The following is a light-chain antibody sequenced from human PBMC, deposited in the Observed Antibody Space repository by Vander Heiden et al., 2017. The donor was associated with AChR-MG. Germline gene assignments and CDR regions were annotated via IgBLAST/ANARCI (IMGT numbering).Light chain of an antibody. CDR3: QSYDDTNHGV. CDR1: GGSIASNY. J-gene: IGLJ2*01. V-gene: IGLV6-57*03. Sequence: NFVLTQPHPVSASPGQTVTIACTRSGGSIASNYVQWYQQRPGSAPTTVIFEDNHRPSGGPDRFSCSIDSSSNSASLIISGRKTEDDADYYCQSYDDTNHGVFGGGTKLTVL. CDR2: EDN.